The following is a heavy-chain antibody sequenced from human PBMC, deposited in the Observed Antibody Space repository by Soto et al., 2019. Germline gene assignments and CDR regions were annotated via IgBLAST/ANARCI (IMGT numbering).Heavy chain of an antibody. V-gene: IGHV3-23*01. J-gene: IGHJ4*02. Sequence: HPGGALRLSCAASGVSFSTYSMSWVRQTPGKGLEWVSAITATGDRTYYADSVTGRFAISRDNSKKTHYLQMTSLRAEDTAIYYCATMNGYFEYWGQGTPVPVSS. D-gene: IGHD3-22*01. CDR3: ATMNGYFEY. CDR1: GVSFSTYS. CDR2: ITATGDRT.